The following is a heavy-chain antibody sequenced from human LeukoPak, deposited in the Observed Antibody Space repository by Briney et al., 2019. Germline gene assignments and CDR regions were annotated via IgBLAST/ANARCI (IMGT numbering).Heavy chain of an antibody. CDR3: ARGTGGFLEWLLSHYYYGMDV. V-gene: IGHV1-8*01. Sequence: GASVNVSCKASGYTFTSYDINWVRQAPGQGLEWMGWMNPNSGNTGYAQKFQGRVTMTRNTSICTAYMELSSLRSEETAVYYCARGTGGFLEWLLSHYYYGMDVWGQGTTVTVSS. D-gene: IGHD3-3*01. CDR2: MNPNSGNT. J-gene: IGHJ6*02. CDR1: GYTFTSYD.